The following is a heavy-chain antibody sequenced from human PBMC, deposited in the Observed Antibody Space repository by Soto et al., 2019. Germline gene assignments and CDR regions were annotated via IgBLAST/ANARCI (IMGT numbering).Heavy chain of an antibody. CDR1: GFSISTSGVG. J-gene: IGHJ4*01. CDR3: APRRGGYNWDDGYFYY. CDR2: TYWDDDN. V-gene: IGHV2-5*02. D-gene: IGHD1-20*01. Sequence: QITLKESGPTLVKPTQTLTLTCTFSGFSISTSGVGVGWIRQPPGKALEWLAFTYWDDDNRYNPSLKSRLTVDKETYKTLVVLVMFSMDPVDRDTYYCAPRRGGYNWDDGYFYYWGHGTLVTVSS.